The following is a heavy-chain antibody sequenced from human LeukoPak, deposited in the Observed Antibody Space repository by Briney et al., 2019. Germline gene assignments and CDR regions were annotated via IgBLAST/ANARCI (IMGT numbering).Heavy chain of an antibody. D-gene: IGHD6-13*01. CDR2: FDPEDGET. J-gene: IGHJ4*02. CDR3: ATGKSGASLVPAPLDY. Sequence: AASVKVSCKVSGYTLTELSMHWLRQAPGKGLEWMGGFDPEDGETIYAQKFQGRVTMTEDTSTDTAYMELSSLRSEDTAVYYCATGKSGASLVPAPLDYWGQGTLVTVSS. CDR1: GYTLTELS. V-gene: IGHV1-24*01.